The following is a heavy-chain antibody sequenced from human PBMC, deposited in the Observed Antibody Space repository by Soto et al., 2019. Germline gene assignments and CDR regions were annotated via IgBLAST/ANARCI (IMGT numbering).Heavy chain of an antibody. V-gene: IGHV3-23*01. CDR1: GCSFSNYA. CDR2: ISGSGGTA. CDR3: AKDHYSGYDVGACDY. J-gene: IGHJ4*02. D-gene: IGHD5-12*01. Sequence: GGSLRLSCAASGCSFSNYAMTWVRQAPGKGLEWVSAISGSGGTAYYAKSVKGRFTISRDNSKNTLFLHMDSLRAEDTAVYYCAKDHYSGYDVGACDYWGQGTLVTVSS.